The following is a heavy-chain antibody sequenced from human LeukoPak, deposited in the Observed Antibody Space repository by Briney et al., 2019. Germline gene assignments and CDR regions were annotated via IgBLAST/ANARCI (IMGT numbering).Heavy chain of an antibody. J-gene: IGHJ5*02. CDR3: AKGSGINHYHWIDP. CDR1: GFTFSRYA. Sequence: GGSLRLSCAASGFTFSRYAMSWVRQAPGEGLEWVSGISGGGGSTYYADSVKGRFTISRDNSKNTLYLQMDSLRAEDTALYYCAKGSGINHYHWIDPWGQGTLVTVSS. D-gene: IGHD1-14*01. CDR2: ISGGGGST. V-gene: IGHV3-23*01.